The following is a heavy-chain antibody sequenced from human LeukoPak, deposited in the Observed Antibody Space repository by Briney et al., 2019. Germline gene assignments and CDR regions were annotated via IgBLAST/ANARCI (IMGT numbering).Heavy chain of an antibody. CDR3: AREPHGSGTFDY. Sequence: SETLSLTCTVSGGSIGSYYWSWIRQPPGKGLEWIGYIYYSGSSNYNPSLKSRVTISVDTSKNQFSLKLSSVTAADTAEYYCAREPHGSGTFDYWGQGTLVTVSA. CDR1: GGSIGSYY. CDR2: IYYSGSS. V-gene: IGHV4-59*01. D-gene: IGHD3-10*01. J-gene: IGHJ4*02.